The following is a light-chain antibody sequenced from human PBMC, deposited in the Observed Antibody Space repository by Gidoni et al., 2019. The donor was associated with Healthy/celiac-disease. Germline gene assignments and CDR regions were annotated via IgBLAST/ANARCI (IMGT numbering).Light chain of an antibody. J-gene: IGKJ1*01. CDR1: QSVSSY. V-gene: IGKV3-11*01. Sequence: EIVLTQSPATLSLSPGEIATLSCRASQSVSSYLAWYKQKPGQAPRLLIYDASNRATGIPAMFSGSGSGPDFTLTISRLEPEDFAVYYCQQRSNWPPWTFGQGTKVEIK. CDR2: DAS. CDR3: QQRSNWPPWT.